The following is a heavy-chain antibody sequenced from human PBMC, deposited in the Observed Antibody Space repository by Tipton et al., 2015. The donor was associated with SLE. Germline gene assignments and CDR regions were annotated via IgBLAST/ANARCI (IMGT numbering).Heavy chain of an antibody. CDR1: GGSISSSSYY. CDR3: ASEGDGYNSFGY. V-gene: IGHV4-39*07. CDR2: IYYSGST. Sequence: TLSLTCTVSGGSISSSSYYWGWIRQPPGKGLEWIGSIYYSGSTYYNPSLKSRVTISVDTSKNQFSLKLSSVTAADTAVYYCASEGDGYNSFGYWGQGALVTVSS. D-gene: IGHD5-24*01. J-gene: IGHJ4*02.